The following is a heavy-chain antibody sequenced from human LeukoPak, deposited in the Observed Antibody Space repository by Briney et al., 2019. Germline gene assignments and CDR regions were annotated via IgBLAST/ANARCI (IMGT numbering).Heavy chain of an antibody. CDR2: INPNSGDT. CDR1: GYAFTGYF. Sequence: ASVKVSCKASGYAFTGYFFHWVRQAPGQGLEWMGWINPNSGDTNYAQKFQGRVTMTRDTSISTAYMDLSRLRDDDTAVYYCARDNSYGSLSAFDFWGQGTMVTVSS. V-gene: IGHV1-2*02. D-gene: IGHD5-18*01. CDR3: ARDNSYGSLSAFDF. J-gene: IGHJ3*01.